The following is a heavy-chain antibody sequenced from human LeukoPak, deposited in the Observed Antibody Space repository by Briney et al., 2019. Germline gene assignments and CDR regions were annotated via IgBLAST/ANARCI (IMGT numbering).Heavy chain of an antibody. V-gene: IGHV3-23*03. CDR3: AREKGRGVISPYYDC. D-gene: IGHD3-10*01. Sequence: PGGSLRLSCAASGFTFSSYGMSWVRQSPGKGLEWVSVIYSDGSTYYEDSVKGRFTISRDTSKNTLSLQMSSLRVEDTAVYFCAREKGRGVISPYYDCWGQGTLVTVSS. J-gene: IGHJ4*02. CDR2: IYSDGST. CDR1: GFTFSSYG.